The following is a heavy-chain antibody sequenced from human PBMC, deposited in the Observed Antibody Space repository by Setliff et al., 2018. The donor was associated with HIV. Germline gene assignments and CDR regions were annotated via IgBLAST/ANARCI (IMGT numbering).Heavy chain of an antibody. J-gene: IGHJ4*02. V-gene: IGHV4-39*07. D-gene: IGHD3-3*01. CDR2: IHSSGIT. CDR1: GGSISSTIYH. CDR3: ARDQSDWFY. Sequence: SETLSLTCTVSGGSISSTIYHWVWIRQPPGKGLEWIGNIHSSGITYYKPSLKSRVTISVDTSKSQFSLKLNSVTAADTAVYYCARDQSDWFYWGQGTLVTVSS.